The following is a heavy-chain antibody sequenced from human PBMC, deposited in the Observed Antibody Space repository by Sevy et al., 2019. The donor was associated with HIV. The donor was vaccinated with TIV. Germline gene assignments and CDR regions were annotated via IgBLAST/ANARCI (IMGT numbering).Heavy chain of an antibody. CDR1: GGSISSGSYY. J-gene: IGHJ6*02. Sequence: SETLSLTCTVSGGSISSGSYYWSWIRQPAGKGLEWIGRIYTSGSTNYNPSLKSRVTMSVDTSKNQFSLKLSSVTAADTAVYYCARGAVTYYYYYYGMDVWGQGTTVNVSS. V-gene: IGHV4-61*02. D-gene: IGHD1-26*01. CDR3: ARGAVTYYYYYYGMDV. CDR2: IYTSGST.